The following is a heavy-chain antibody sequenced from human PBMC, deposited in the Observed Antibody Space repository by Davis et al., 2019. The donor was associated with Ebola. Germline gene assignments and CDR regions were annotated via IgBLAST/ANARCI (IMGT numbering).Heavy chain of an antibody. J-gene: IGHJ4*02. CDR1: GYIISEIS. CDR2: FDPEDGEP. CDR3: ATLEAGGTY. Sequence: ASVKVSCKVSGYIISEISMHWVRQAPGGGLEWMGGFDPEDGEPVYAQKFQGRITMTDDTSADTAYMELSSLRSDDTAVYYCATLEAGGTYWGQGTLVTVSS. V-gene: IGHV1-24*01. D-gene: IGHD3-16*01.